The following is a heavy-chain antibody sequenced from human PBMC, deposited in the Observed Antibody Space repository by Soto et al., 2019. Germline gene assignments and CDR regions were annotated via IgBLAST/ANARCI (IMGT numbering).Heavy chain of an antibody. Sequence: QITLKESGPSLVKPTQTLTLTCTFSGFSSTTSGEAVGWNHQPPGKALEWLALIYWHDDKRSNPSVKGRLTIPKDTAKTQVVLTTTNMDPVDTATYSCAHIPGSGQLLVTYYYFMAVWGKGTTVTVSS. CDR1: GFSSTTSGEA. CDR2: IYWHDDK. J-gene: IGHJ6*03. D-gene: IGHD3-10*01. V-gene: IGHV2-5*01. CDR3: AHIPGSGQLLVTYYYFMAV.